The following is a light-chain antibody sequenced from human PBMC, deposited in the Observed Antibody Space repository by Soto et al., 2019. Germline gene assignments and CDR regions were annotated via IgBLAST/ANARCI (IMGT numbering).Light chain of an antibody. CDR3: AAWDDSLSGRV. Sequence: QSVLTQLPSASGTPGQRVTMSCSGSGSNIGPNYVYWFQQFPGTAPKLLIYNNDQRPSGVPDRFSGSKSGTSASLGISGLRSEDEADYYCAAWDDSLSGRVFGGGTKLTVL. J-gene: IGLJ3*02. V-gene: IGLV1-47*02. CDR1: GSNIGPNY. CDR2: NND.